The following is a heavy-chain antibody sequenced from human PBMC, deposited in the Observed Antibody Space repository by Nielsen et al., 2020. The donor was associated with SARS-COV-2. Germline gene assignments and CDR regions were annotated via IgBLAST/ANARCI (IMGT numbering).Heavy chain of an antibody. CDR2: ISSSGSDI. Sequence: GGSLGLSCEVAGHFSWYSFNWVRQAPGQGPEWISYISSSGSDISYARSVKGRFTISRDNAKNSLYLQMNSLRVEDTAVYYCARGLGYCYSTSCYTLAFDIWGQGTMVTVSS. CDR3: ARGLGYCYSTSCYTLAFDI. J-gene: IGHJ3*02. CDR1: GHFSWYS. D-gene: IGHD2-2*02. V-gene: IGHV3-48*01.